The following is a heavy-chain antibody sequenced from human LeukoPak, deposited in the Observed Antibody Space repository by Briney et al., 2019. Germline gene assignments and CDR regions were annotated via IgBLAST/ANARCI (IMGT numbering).Heavy chain of an antibody. CDR2: IYYSGST. D-gene: IGHD2-15*01. CDR3: AREFQLYMDV. CDR1: GGSISSYY. Sequence: SETLSLTCTVSGGSISSYYWSWIRQSPGKGLEWIGYIYYSGSTNYNPSLKSRVTISVDTSKNQFSLKLSSVTAADTAVYYCAREFQLYMDVWGQGTAVTVSS. J-gene: IGHJ6*02. V-gene: IGHV4-59*01.